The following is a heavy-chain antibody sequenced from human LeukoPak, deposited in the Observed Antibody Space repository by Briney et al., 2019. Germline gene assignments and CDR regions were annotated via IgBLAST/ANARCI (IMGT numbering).Heavy chain of an antibody. CDR3: ARVYSVEMATVYYYYMDV. V-gene: IGHV4-4*07. Sequence: SDTLSLTCSVSGGSISSKYWSWIRQPAGKGLEWIGHIHSSGSINYNPSLKSRLSMSVDTSKNQFSLKLSSVTAADTAVYFCARVYSVEMATVYYYYMDVWGKGTTVTVSS. D-gene: IGHD5-24*01. CDR2: IHSSGSI. J-gene: IGHJ6*03. CDR1: GGSISSKY.